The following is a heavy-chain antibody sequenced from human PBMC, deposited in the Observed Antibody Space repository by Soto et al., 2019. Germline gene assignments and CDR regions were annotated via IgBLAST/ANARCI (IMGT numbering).Heavy chain of an antibody. Sequence: SETLSLTCTVSGGSISSYYWSWIRQPPGKRLEWIGYIYYSGSTNYNPSLKSRVTISVDTSKNQFSLKLSSVTAADTAVYYCARSLGIAAAGTGYYYYMDVWGKGTTVTVSS. CDR1: GGSISSYY. V-gene: IGHV4-59*08. D-gene: IGHD6-13*01. CDR2: IYYSGST. CDR3: ARSLGIAAAGTGYYYYMDV. J-gene: IGHJ6*03.